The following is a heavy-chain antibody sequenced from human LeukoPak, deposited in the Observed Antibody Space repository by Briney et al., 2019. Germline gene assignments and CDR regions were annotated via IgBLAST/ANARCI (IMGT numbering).Heavy chain of an antibody. CDR2: IRYDGSNK. CDR3: AKGPSYSNYDWFDP. CDR1: GFTFSSYG. V-gene: IGHV3-30*02. J-gene: IGHJ5*02. Sequence: PGGSLRLSCAASGFTFSSYGMHWVRQAPGKGLDWAAFIRYDGSNKYYADSVKGRFTISRDNSKNTLYLQMNSLRAEDTAVYYCAKGPSYSNYDWFDPWGQGTLVTVSS. D-gene: IGHD4-11*01.